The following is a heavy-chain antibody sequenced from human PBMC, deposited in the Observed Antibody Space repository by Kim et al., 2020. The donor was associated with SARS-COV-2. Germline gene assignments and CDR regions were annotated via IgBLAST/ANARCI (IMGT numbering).Heavy chain of an antibody. V-gene: IGHV4-39*01. CDR2: IYYSGST. CDR3: ARHVIGLLGYINSHFDY. CDR1: GDSTSSDSYY. Sequence: SETLSLTCTVSGDSTSSDSYYWGWVRQPPGKGLEWIGSIYYSGSTYYNPSLKSRLTMSIDTSSNQFSLKLPSVTAADTAVYYCARHVIGLLGYINSHFDY. D-gene: IGHD5-12*01. J-gene: IGHJ4*01.